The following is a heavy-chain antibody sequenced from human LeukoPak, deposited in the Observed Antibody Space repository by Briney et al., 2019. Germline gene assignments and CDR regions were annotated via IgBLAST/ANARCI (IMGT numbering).Heavy chain of an antibody. J-gene: IGHJ4*02. CDR1: GVSIISSSTYY. CDR2: IFYSGST. Sequence: SETLSLTCNVSGVSIISSSTYYWGWIRQSPGKGLEWIGSIFYSGSTYNNPSLKSRVTVSLDTSKNQFSLNLSSVTAADTAVYYCARGDSSGYPDYWGQGALVTVSS. CDR3: ARGDSSGYPDY. V-gene: IGHV4-39*07. D-gene: IGHD3-22*01.